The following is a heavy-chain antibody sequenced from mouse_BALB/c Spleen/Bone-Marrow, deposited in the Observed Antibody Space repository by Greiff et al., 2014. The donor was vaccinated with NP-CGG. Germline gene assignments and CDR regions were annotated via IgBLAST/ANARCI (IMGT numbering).Heavy chain of an antibody. CDR2: IDPANGDT. CDR3: TKPSFYYGSSYWYFDV. CDR1: GLNIKDTY. J-gene: IGHJ1*01. Sequence: VQLQQSGAELAKPGASVKLSCTASGLNIKDTYMHWVKQRPEQGLEWIGRIDPANGDTKYDPKFQGKATITADTSSNTAYLQLSSLTSEDTAVYYCTKPSFYYGSSYWYFDVWGAGTTVTVSS. V-gene: IGHV14-3*02. D-gene: IGHD1-1*01.